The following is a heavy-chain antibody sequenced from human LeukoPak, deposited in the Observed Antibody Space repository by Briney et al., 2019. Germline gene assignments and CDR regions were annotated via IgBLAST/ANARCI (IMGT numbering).Heavy chain of an antibody. CDR1: GYTFTGYY. CDR3: ARDCSNSKRYFDY. CDR2: INPDSGGT. J-gene: IGHJ4*02. V-gene: IGHV1-2*02. Sequence: VASVKVSCKASGYTFTGYYIHWVRQAPGQGLEWMGWINPDSGGTNYAQKFQGRVTMTRDTSISTAYLELSRLRSDDTAVYYCARDCSNSKRYFDYWGQGTLVTVSS. D-gene: IGHD4-23*01.